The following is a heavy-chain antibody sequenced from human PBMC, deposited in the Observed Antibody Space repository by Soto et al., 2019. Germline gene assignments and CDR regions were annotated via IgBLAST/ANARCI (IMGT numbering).Heavy chain of an antibody. J-gene: IGHJ4*02. D-gene: IGHD5-12*01. CDR3: AKDHDEDFGYDLDYFNY. CDR2: ISWEGGSI. CDR1: GFNFDDYA. V-gene: IGHV3-9*01. Sequence: GGSLRLSCAASGFNFDDYAMHWVRRVPGKGLEWVSGISWEGGSIGYADSVKGRFTISRDNAKNSLYLEMNSLRSEDTAFYYCAKDHDEDFGYDLDYFNYRGQRTLVTVSS.